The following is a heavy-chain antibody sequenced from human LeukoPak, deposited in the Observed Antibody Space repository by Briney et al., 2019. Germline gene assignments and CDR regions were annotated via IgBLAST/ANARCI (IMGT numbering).Heavy chain of an antibody. Sequence: PGGSLRLSCAASGFTFSSYGMSWVRQAPGKGLECVSAISGSGGSTYYADSVKGRFTISRDNSKNTLYLQMNSLRAEDTAVYYCAGGGELFYYYYMDVWGKGTTVTISS. CDR3: AGGGELFYYYYMDV. CDR1: GFTFSSYG. J-gene: IGHJ6*03. CDR2: ISGSGGST. D-gene: IGHD3-10*01. V-gene: IGHV3-23*01.